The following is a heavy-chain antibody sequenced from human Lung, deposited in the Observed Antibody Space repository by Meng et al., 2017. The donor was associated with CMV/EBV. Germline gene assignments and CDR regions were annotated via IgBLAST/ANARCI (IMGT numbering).Heavy chain of an antibody. CDR2: LWYDGSNT. Sequence: SLKISCAASGFTFSNFGMHWVRQAPGRGLEWVALLWYDGSNTNYADFVKGRFTISRDNSKNTVYLQMNSLRVEDTAVYYCAKDMRDFGELLEYWGQGTLVTVSS. CDR1: GFTFSNFG. J-gene: IGHJ4*02. D-gene: IGHD1-7*01. V-gene: IGHV3-33*06. CDR3: AKDMRDFGELLEY.